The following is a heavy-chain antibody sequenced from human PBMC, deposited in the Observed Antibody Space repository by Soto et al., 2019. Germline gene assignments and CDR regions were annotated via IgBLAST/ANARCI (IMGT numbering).Heavy chain of an antibody. CDR1: GFSLSPSGMS. CDR3: AHIQLSDAFWSGYYTDYFDY. D-gene: IGHD3-3*01. Sequence: QITLKESGPTLVKPTQTLTLTCTFSGFSLSPSGMSVGWIRQPPGKALEWLALIYWDDDKRYSPSLRSRLTITKDASKNQVVLTMTNMDPVDTATYYCAHIQLSDAFWSGYYTDYFDYWGQGTLVTVSS. CDR2: IYWDDDK. V-gene: IGHV2-5*02. J-gene: IGHJ4*02.